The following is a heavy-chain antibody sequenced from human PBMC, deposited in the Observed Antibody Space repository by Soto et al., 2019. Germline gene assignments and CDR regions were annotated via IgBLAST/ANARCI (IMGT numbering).Heavy chain of an antibody. Sequence: QVQLVESGGGVVQPGRSLRLSCAASGFIFSSYGMHWVRQAPGKGLEWVAVISYDGSNKYYADSVKGRFTISRDNSKNTLYLQMNSLRAEDTAVYYCAYGDYGYWGQGTLVTVSS. CDR1: GFIFSSYG. J-gene: IGHJ4*02. V-gene: IGHV3-30*03. D-gene: IGHD4-17*01. CDR3: AYGDYGY. CDR2: ISYDGSNK.